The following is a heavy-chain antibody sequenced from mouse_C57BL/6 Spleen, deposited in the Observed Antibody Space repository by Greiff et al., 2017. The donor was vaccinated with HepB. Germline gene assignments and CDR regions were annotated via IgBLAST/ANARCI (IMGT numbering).Heavy chain of an antibody. D-gene: IGHD2-4*01. V-gene: IGHV1-62-2*01. CDR2: FYPGSGSI. Sequence: LVESGAELVKPGASVKLSCKASGYTFTEYTIHWVKQRSGQGLEWIGWFYPGSGSIKYNEKFKDKATLTADKSSSTVYMELSRLTSEDSAVYFCARHGIYYDYDLQYFDVWGTGTTVTVSS. CDR3: ARHGIYYDYDLQYFDV. J-gene: IGHJ1*03. CDR1: GYTFTEYT.